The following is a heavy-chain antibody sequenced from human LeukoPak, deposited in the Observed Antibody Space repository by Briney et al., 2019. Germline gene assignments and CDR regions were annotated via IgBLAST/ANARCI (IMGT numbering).Heavy chain of an antibody. CDR1: GGSISSSSYY. CDR3: ARQRYCSSASCYRNAEYFQH. CDR2: IYYSGST. V-gene: IGHV4-39*01. J-gene: IGHJ1*01. Sequence: ETLSLTCTVSGGSISSSSYYWGWIRQPPGKGLEWIGSIYYSGSTYYNPSLKSRVTISVDTSKNQFSLKLSSVTAADTAVYYCARQRYCSSASCYRNAEYFQHWGQGTLFTVSS. D-gene: IGHD2-2*02.